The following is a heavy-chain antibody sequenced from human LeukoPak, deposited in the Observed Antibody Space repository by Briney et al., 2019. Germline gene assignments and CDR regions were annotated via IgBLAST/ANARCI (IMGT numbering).Heavy chain of an antibody. CDR3: AKATRASGSYYADY. J-gene: IGHJ4*02. CDR1: GFTFSNYA. V-gene: IGHV3-23*01. Sequence: GGSLRLSCAASGFTFSNYAMNWVRQVPGKGLEWVSTISASGGNTYYVDSVKGRFTISRDNSKNMLDLQMNSLRAEDTAVYYCAKATRASGSYYADYWGQGTLVTVSS. D-gene: IGHD1-26*01. CDR2: ISASGGNT.